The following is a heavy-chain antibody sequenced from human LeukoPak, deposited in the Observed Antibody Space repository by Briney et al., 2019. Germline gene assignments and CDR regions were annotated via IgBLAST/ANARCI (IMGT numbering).Heavy chain of an antibody. V-gene: IGHV1-3*01. Sequence: GASVKVSCKASGYTFTTYAMHWVRQAPGQRLEWMGWTSVGNGNTEYSQKFQGRVTMARDTSATTAYMELSSLRSEDTAVYYCARDWGSWALDYWGQGTLVTVSS. J-gene: IGHJ4*02. D-gene: IGHD6-13*01. CDR2: TSVGNGNT. CDR3: ARDWGSWALDY. CDR1: GYTFTTYA.